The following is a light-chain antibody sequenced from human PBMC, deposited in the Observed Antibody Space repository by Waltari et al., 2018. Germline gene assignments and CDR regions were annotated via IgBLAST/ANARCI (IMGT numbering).Light chain of an antibody. CDR2: GTS. CDR3: QQFKSFLFT. Sequence: IQLTQSPSFLSASVGYRVPITCRASQGTNNYLAWYQQKPGKAPNLLIYGTSTLQSGVPSRFSGSQSGTEFTLTISSLQPEDFATYYCQQFKSFLFTFGQGTRLDIK. CDR1: QGTNNY. V-gene: IGKV1-9*01. J-gene: IGKJ5*01.